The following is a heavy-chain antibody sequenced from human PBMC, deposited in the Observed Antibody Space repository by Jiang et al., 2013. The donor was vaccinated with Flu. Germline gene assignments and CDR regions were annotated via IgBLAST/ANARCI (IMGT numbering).Heavy chain of an antibody. CDR3: ARGPNGYCSSTSCYGAPYYYGMDV. D-gene: IGHD2-2*01. J-gene: IGHJ6*02. CDR2: IYHSGST. V-gene: IGHV4-30-2*01. Sequence: GSGLVKPSQTLSLTCAVSGGSISSGGYSWSWIRQPPGKGLEWIGYIYHSGSTYYNPSLKSRVTISVDRSKNQFSLKLSSVTAADTAVYYCARGPNGYCSSTSCYGAPYYYGMDVWGQGTTVTVSS. CDR1: GGSISSGGYS.